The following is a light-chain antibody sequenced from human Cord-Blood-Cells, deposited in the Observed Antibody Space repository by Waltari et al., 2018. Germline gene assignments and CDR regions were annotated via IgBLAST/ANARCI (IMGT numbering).Light chain of an antibody. J-gene: IGLJ2*01. CDR1: SSDAGRDNL. Sequence: QSALTQPASVSGSPGQSITFSCTGTSSDAGRDNLVTRDQQRPGKAPRLMVYEGSKRPSGVSNRFSSAKSGNTASLTISGLRAEDEADYYCCSYAGSSTDVVFGGGTKLTVL. CDR2: EGS. CDR3: CSYAGSSTDVV. V-gene: IGLV2-23*01.